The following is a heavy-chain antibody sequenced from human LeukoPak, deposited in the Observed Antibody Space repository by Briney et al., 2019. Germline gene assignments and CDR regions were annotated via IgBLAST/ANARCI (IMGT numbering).Heavy chain of an antibody. CDR1: GLTFSSHT. V-gene: IGHV3-23*01. Sequence: GGSLRLSCAASGLTFSSHTMNWVRQAPGKGLEYISSVTNGGITYYADSVKGRFTISRDNSKDTLYLQMNSLRAEDTAVYYCARAYSIDYWGQGTLVTVSS. D-gene: IGHD2-15*01. CDR3: ARAYSIDY. CDR2: VTNGGIT. J-gene: IGHJ4*02.